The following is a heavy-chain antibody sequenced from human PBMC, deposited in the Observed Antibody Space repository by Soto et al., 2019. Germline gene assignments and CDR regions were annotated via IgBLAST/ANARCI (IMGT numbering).Heavy chain of an antibody. D-gene: IGHD2-2*01. CDR2: ISCYNHDT. J-gene: IGHJ4*02. CDR3: ARDPSNTSGNKLYLDY. V-gene: IGHV1-18*01. CDR1: GYTFTNYG. Sequence: GASVKVSCKASGYTFTNYGISWVRQAPGQGLELLGWISCYNHDTIYAQKVQGRLSMATDTSTSTAYMELRSLTSDDTAVYYYARDPSNTSGNKLYLDYWGQGTPVTVSS.